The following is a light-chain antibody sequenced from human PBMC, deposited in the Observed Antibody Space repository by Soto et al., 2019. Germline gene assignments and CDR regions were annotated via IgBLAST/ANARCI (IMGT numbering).Light chain of an antibody. V-gene: IGKV1-39*01. CDR2: AAS. CDR1: QSISDY. J-gene: IGKJ4*01. CDR3: QQSYNTPLT. Sequence: DIQMTQSPSSLSASVGDRLTITCQASQSISDYLNWYQQKPGKVPKLLIYAASSLQSGVPSRFSGSGSGTDFTLTISSLQPEDFATYYCQQSYNTPLTFGGGTKVDIK.